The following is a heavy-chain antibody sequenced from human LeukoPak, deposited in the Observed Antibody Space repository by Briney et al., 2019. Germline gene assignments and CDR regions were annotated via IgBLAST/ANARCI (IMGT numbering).Heavy chain of an antibody. CDR1: GGSVSSYL. CDR3: AREDYCSGGSCYRVRAFSI. CDR2: IYNSGST. V-gene: IGHV4-59*02. J-gene: IGHJ3*02. Sequence: SETLPLTCSVSGGSVSSYLWNWIRQPPGKGLEWIGNIYNSGSTYYNPSLKSRVTMSVDPSKNQFSLKLNSVTAADTAVYYCAREDYCSGGSCYRVRAFSIWGQGTMVTVSS. D-gene: IGHD2-15*01.